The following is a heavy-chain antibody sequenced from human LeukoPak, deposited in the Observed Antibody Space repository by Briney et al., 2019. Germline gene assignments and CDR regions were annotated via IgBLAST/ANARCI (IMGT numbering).Heavy chain of an antibody. CDR2: IYYSGST. Sequence: SETLSLTCTASGGSISSYYWRWIRQPPGKGLEWIAYIYYSGSTNYNPSLKSRVTISVDTSKNQFSLKLSSVTAADTAVYYCARDGVSTGPLYYFDYWGQGTLVTVSS. J-gene: IGHJ4*02. CDR3: ARDGVSTGPLYYFDY. V-gene: IGHV4-59*01. CDR1: GGSISSYY. D-gene: IGHD6-13*01.